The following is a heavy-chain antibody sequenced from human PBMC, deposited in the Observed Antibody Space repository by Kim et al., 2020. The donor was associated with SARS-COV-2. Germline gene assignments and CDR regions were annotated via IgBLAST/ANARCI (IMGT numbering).Heavy chain of an antibody. D-gene: IGHD3-10*01. CDR2: ISYDGSNK. J-gene: IGHJ4*02. CDR1: GFTFSSYG. Sequence: GGSLRLSCAASGFTFSSYGMHWVRQAPGKGLEWVAVISYDGSNKYYADSVKGRFTISRDNSKNTLYLQMNSLRAEDTAVYYCARDSDGSGRWYFDYWGQGTLVTVSS. V-gene: IGHV3-33*05. CDR3: ARDSDGSGRWYFDY.